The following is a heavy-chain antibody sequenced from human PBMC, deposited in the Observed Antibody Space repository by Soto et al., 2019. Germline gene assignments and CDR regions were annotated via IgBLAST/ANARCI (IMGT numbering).Heavy chain of an antibody. J-gene: IGHJ4*02. Sequence: GASVKVSCKASGYTFTSYCISWVRQAPGQGLEWMGWISAYNGNTNYAQKLQGRVTMTTDTSTSTAYMELRSLRSDDTAVYYCARGPSRDTAMAFDYWGQGTLVTVSS. CDR2: ISAYNGNT. D-gene: IGHD5-18*01. V-gene: IGHV1-18*01. CDR3: ARGPSRDTAMAFDY. CDR1: GYTFTSYC.